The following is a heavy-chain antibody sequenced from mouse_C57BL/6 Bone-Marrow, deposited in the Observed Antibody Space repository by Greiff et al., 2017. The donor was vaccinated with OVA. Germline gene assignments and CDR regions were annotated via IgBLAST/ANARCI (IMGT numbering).Heavy chain of an antibody. J-gene: IGHJ3*01. CDR2: INPSTGGT. Sequence: EVKVVESGPELVKPGASVKISCKASGYSFTGYYMNWVKQSPEKSLEWIGEINPSTGGTTYNQKFKAKATLTVDKSSSTAYMQLKSLTSEDSAVYYCASPYDGYYLAWFAYWGQGTLVTVSA. D-gene: IGHD2-3*01. CDR1: GYSFTGYY. CDR3: ASPYDGYYLAWFAY. V-gene: IGHV1-42*01.